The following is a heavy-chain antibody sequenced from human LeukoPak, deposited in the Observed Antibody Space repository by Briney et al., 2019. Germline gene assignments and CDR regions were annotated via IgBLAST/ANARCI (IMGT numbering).Heavy chain of an antibody. V-gene: IGHV4-30-2*01. CDR3: ANGDTAGGGGGTFDY. J-gene: IGHJ4*02. CDR1: GGSISSGGYS. Sequence: SQTLSLTCAVSGGSISSGGYSWSWIRQPPGRCLEWIWYIYHSGSTYYNPSLKSRFTISVDRSKNQFSLTLSSVTAADTAVYYCANGDTAGGGGGTFDYWGQGTLVTVSS. CDR2: IYHSGST. D-gene: IGHD5-18*01.